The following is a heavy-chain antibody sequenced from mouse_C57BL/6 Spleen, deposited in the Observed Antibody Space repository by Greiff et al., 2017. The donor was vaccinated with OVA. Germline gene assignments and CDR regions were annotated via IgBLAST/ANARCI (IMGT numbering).Heavy chain of an antibody. J-gene: IGHJ3*01. CDR3: ASGTIVSPFAY. Sequence: QVQLQQSGPELVKPGASVKISCKASGYAFSSSWMNWVKQRPGKGLEWIGRIYPGDGDTNYNGKFKGKATLTADKSSSTAYMQLSSLTSEDSAVYFCASGTIVSPFAYWGQGTLVTVSA. CDR1: GYAFSSSW. CDR2: IYPGDGDT. V-gene: IGHV1-82*01. D-gene: IGHD2-5*01.